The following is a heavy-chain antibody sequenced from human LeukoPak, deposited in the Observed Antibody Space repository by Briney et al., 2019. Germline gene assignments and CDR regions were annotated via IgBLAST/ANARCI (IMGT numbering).Heavy chain of an antibody. CDR1: GYTFTGYY. CDR3: ARGPKNYGGHAVSGY. J-gene: IGHJ4*02. CDR2: INPNSGGT. V-gene: IGHV1-2*02. Sequence: ASVRVSCKASGYTFTGYYMHWVRQAPGQGLEWMGWINPNSGGTNYAQKIQGRVTMTRDTSISTAYMELSRLRSDDTAVYYCARGPKNYGGHAVSGYWGQGTLVIVSS. D-gene: IGHD4-23*01.